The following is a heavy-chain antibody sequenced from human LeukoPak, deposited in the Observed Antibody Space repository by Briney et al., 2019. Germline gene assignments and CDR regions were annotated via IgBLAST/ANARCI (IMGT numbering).Heavy chain of an antibody. J-gene: IGHJ4*02. D-gene: IGHD3-10*01. V-gene: IGHV3-30*02. Sequence: GGSLRLSCAASGFTFSSYGMHWVRQAPGKGLEWVAFIRYDGSNKYYADSVKGRFTISRDNSKNTLYLQMNSLRAEDTAVYYCAKDRHYGSGSCYKEGGFDYWGQGTLVTVSS. CDR2: IRYDGSNK. CDR1: GFTFSSYG. CDR3: AKDRHYGSGSCYKEGGFDY.